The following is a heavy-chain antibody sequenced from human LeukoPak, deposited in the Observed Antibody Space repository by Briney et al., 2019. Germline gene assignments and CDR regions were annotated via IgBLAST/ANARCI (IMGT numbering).Heavy chain of an antibody. CDR2: VNHSGST. J-gene: IGHJ5*02. CDR1: GGSFSGYY. V-gene: IGHV4-34*01. Sequence: SETLSLTCAVYGGSFSGYYWSWIRQPPGKGLEWIGEVNHSGSTNYNPSLKSRVTISVDTSKNQFSLKLSSVTAADTAVYYCASRSDCSSTSCALDYNWFDPWGQGTLVTVPS. D-gene: IGHD2-2*01. CDR3: ASRSDCSSTSCALDYNWFDP.